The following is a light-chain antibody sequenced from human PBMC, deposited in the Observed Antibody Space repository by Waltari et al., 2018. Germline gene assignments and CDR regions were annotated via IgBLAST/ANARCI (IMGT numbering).Light chain of an antibody. CDR2: KDS. Sequence: SYELTQPPSVSVSPGHTARISCSGNTLSKHYSYWYQQKPGQAPVLVMYKDSERPSGIPERFSGSSSGTTVTLTISGVQAEDEADYYCTSADTSETYFFGTGTKVTVL. J-gene: IGLJ1*01. CDR1: TLSKHY. CDR3: TSADTSETYF. V-gene: IGLV3-25*03.